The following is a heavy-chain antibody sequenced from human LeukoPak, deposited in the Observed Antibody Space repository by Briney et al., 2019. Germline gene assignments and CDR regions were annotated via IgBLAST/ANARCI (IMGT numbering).Heavy chain of an antibody. D-gene: IGHD3-10*01. CDR3: ARGGITMVRGVETWFDP. Sequence: PGGSLRLSCAASGFTFSSYSMNWVRQAPGKGLEWVSSISSSSSYIYYADSVKGRFTISRDNAKNSLYLQMNSLRAEDTAVYYCARGGITMVRGVETWFDPWGQGTLVTVSS. CDR2: ISSSSSYI. J-gene: IGHJ5*02. CDR1: GFTFSSYS. V-gene: IGHV3-21*01.